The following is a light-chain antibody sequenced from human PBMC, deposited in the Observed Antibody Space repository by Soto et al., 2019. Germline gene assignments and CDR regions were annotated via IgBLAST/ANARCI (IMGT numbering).Light chain of an antibody. CDR3: QVWDSSSDHHVV. Sequence: SYELTQPPSVSVAPGQTARITCGGDNIGSESVHWYQQRPGQAPVLVVYDDNHRPAGIPERVSGSNSGNTATLTISRVEAGDEADYYCQVWDSSSDHHVVFGGGTKVTVL. CDR1: NIGSES. CDR2: DDN. V-gene: IGLV3-21*02. J-gene: IGLJ2*01.